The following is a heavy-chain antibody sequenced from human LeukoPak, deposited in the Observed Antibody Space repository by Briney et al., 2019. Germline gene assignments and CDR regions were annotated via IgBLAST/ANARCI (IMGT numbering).Heavy chain of an antibody. CDR2: INGDGAKT. V-gene: IGHV3-23*01. Sequence: QSGGSLRLSCAASGFTFTTYGMSWVRQAPGKGLEWVSAINGDGAKTYYADSVKGRFTISRDNSKNTLYLQMNSLRAEDTAVYYCATLGLLFDYWGQGALVTVSS. J-gene: IGHJ4*02. CDR3: ATLGLLFDY. CDR1: GFTFTTYG.